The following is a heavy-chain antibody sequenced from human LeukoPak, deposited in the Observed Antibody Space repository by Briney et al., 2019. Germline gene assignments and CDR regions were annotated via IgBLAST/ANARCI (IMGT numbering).Heavy chain of an antibody. J-gene: IGHJ4*02. CDR2: IKQDGSEK. Sequence: GGSLRLSCAASGFTFSSSWMSWVRQAPGKGLEWVANIKQDGSEKYYVDSVKGRFTISRDNAKNSLYLQMNSLRAEDTAVYYCTRDGAVAAYYFDYWGQGTLVTVSS. CDR3: TRDGAVAAYYFDY. D-gene: IGHD6-19*01. V-gene: IGHV3-7*01. CDR1: GFTFSSSW.